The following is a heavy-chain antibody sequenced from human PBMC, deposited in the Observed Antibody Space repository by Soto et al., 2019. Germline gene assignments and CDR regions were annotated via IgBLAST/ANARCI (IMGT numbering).Heavy chain of an antibody. CDR3: ARESEDLTSNFDY. V-gene: IGHV3-21*06. J-gene: IGHJ4*02. Sequence: EVQLVESGGGLVKPGGSLRLSCAASGFTFTRYSMNWVRQAPGKGLEWVSSISSTTHYIYYADSMRGRFTICRDNAKNAVYLEMNSLRAEDTAVYYCARESEDLTSNFDYWGQGTLVTVSS. CDR2: ISSTTHYI. CDR1: GFTFTRYS.